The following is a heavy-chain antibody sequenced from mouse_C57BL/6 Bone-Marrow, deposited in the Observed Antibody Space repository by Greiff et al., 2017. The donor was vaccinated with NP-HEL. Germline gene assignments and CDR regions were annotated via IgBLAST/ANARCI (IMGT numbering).Heavy chain of an antibody. V-gene: IGHV1-55*01. CDR3: ARLYYYNGSSYWAMDY. Sequence: QVHVKQPGAELVKPGASVKMSCKASGYTFTSYWITWVKQRPGQGLEWIGDIYPGSGSTNYNEKFKSKATLTVDTSSSTAYMQLSSLTSEDSAVYYGARLYYYNGSSYWAMDYWGQGTSVTVSS. D-gene: IGHD1-1*01. J-gene: IGHJ4*01. CDR2: IYPGSGST. CDR1: GYTFTSYW.